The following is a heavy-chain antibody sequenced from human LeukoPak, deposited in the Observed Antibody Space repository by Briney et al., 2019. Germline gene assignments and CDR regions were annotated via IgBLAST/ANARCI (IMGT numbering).Heavy chain of an antibody. CDR3: ERETGGPSLMVIDY. D-gene: IGHD3-10*01. V-gene: IGHV1-2*02. Sequence: ASVKVSCKASGYTFTGYYMHWVRQAPGQGLEWMGWINPNSGGTNYAQKFQGRVTMTRDTSISTAYMELSRLRPDDTAVYYCERETGGPSLMVIDYWGQGTLVTVSS. CDR1: GYTFTGYY. CDR2: INPNSGGT. J-gene: IGHJ4*02.